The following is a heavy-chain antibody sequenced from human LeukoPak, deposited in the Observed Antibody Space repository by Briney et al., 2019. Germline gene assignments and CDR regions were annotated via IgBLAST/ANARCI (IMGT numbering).Heavy chain of an antibody. CDR2: IRRDGSDK. V-gene: IGHV3-7*03. CDR3: AKYDSGYSLDY. D-gene: IGHD4-23*01. CDR1: GFTFSGYW. J-gene: IGHJ4*02. Sequence: SGGSLRLSCVASGFTFSGYWMGWVRQAPGKGLEWVAKIRRDGSDKEYVDSVKGRFGISRDNAKNSLFLQMNSLRAEDTAIYFCAKYDSGYSLDYWGQGTLVIVSS.